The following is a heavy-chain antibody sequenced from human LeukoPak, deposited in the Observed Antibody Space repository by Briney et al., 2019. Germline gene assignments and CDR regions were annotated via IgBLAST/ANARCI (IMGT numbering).Heavy chain of an antibody. V-gene: IGHV3-13*04. CDR2: IDTAGGT. J-gene: IGHJ6*02. CDR1: GFTFSSYD. CDR3: AGRTAKYGMDV. D-gene: IGHD2/OR15-2a*01. Sequence: GGSLRLSCAASGFTFSSYDMHWVRQGPGKGLEWVSGIDTAGGTYYAGSVKGRFTISRENAKNSFYLQMNSLRAEDTAVYYCAGRTAKYGMDVWGQGSTVTVSS.